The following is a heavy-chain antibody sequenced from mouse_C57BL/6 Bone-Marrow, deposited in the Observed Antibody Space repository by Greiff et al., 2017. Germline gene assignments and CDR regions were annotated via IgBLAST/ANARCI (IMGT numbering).Heavy chain of an antibody. CDR2: ILPGSGST. CDR3: AHNYGSNYWYFDV. Sequence: VQLQQSGAELMKPGASVKLSCKATGYTFTGYWLEWVKQRPGHGLEWIGEILPGSGSTNYNAKFKGKATFTADTSSNTAYMQLSSLTTEDSALYYCAHNYGSNYWYFDVWGTGTTVTVSS. D-gene: IGHD1-1*01. CDR1: GYTFTGYW. V-gene: IGHV1-9*01. J-gene: IGHJ1*03.